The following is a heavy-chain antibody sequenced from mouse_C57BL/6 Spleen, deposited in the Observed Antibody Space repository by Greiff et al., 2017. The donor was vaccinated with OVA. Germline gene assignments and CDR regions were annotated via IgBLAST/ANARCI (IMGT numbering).Heavy chain of an antibody. CDR1: GYTFTSYW. D-gene: IGHD2-5*01. CDR3: ARSGYSNYEAWFAY. J-gene: IGHJ3*01. CDR2: IDPNSGGT. Sequence: QVQLQQPGAELVKPGASVKLSCKASGYTFTSYWMHWVKQRPGRGLEWTGRIDPNSGGTKYNEKFKSKATLTVDKPSSTAYMQLSSLTSEDSAVYYCARSGYSNYEAWFAYWGQGTLVTVSA. V-gene: IGHV1-72*01.